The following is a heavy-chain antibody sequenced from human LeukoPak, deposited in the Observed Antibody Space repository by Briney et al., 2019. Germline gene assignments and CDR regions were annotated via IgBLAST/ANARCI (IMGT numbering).Heavy chain of an antibody. Sequence: SETLSLTCTVSGGSISRSNWWSWVRQPPGKGLEWIGEIHDTGSTNYNPPLKSRVTMSLDKSKNQFSLNLNPVTAADTAVYYCATYYDILSGYTSDYWGQGTLVAVSS. CDR1: GGSISRSNW. CDR3: ATYYDILSGYTSDY. CDR2: IHDTGST. D-gene: IGHD3-9*01. J-gene: IGHJ4*02. V-gene: IGHV4-4*02.